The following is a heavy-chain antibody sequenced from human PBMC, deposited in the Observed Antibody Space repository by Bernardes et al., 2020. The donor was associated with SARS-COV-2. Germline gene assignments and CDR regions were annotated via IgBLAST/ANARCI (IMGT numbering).Heavy chain of an antibody. CDR1: GFTFSSYA. J-gene: IGHJ4*02. V-gene: IGHV3-23*01. D-gene: IGHD2-2*02. CDR2: ISGSGGST. CDR3: AKRGYCSSTSCYTHFDY. Sequence: GRSLRLSCAASGFTFSSYAMSWVRQAPGKGLEWVSAISGSGGSTYYADSVKGRFTISRDNSKNTLYLQMNSLRAEDTAVYYCAKRGYCSSTSCYTHFDYWGQGTLVTVSS.